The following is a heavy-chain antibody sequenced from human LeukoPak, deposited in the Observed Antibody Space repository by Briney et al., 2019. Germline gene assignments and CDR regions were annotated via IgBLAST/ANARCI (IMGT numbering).Heavy chain of an antibody. CDR2: ISGGGDDT. Sequence: GGSLRLSCAVSGFIFSSSAMSWVRQAPGKGLEWVSAISGGGDDTSYADSARGRFTVSRDNSKNTLYLQMNSLRAEDAAVYYCAKDSRESSGHFPYYYYYHYGLDVWGQGTTVTVSS. CDR3: AKDSRESSGHFPYYYYYHYGLDV. CDR1: GFIFSSSA. D-gene: IGHD3-22*01. V-gene: IGHV3-23*01. J-gene: IGHJ6*02.